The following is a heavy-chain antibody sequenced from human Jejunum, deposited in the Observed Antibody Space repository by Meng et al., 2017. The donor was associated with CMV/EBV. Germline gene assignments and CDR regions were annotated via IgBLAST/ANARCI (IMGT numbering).Heavy chain of an antibody. CDR3: ARGRGNQPLFDF. V-gene: IGHV1-69*10. J-gene: IGHJ4*02. D-gene: IGHD2/OR15-2a*01. CDR1: GGSFSTYT. Sequence: VQLVQSGAKGKKPGSSVKVACKTSGGSFSTYTFSWVRQAPGQGLEWMGGLIPVLNKAKSAPRFQDRVTFTADETTTTAYMELSSLTFEDTAVYFCARGRGNQPLFDFWGQGTLVTVSS. CDR2: LIPVLNKA.